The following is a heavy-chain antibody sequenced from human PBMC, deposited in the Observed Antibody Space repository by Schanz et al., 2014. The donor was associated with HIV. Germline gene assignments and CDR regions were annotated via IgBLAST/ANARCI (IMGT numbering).Heavy chain of an antibody. CDR2: VGHSGST. Sequence: QVRLQQWGAGLLKPSETLTLTCAVYGDSLSDNFWTWIRQSPGKGLEWIGEVGHSGSTNYHPSLKSRVEMSLGTSNEGFSLKLNSVTAADTAVYYCVRGIATTGGDYWHFDLWGRGTLVTVTS. V-gene: IGHV4-34*07. CDR1: GDSLSDNF. D-gene: IGHD6-13*01. CDR3: VRGIATTGGDYWHFDL. J-gene: IGHJ2*01.